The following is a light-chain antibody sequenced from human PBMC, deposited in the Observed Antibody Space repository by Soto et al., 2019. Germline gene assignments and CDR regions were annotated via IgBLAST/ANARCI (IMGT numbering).Light chain of an antibody. CDR1: SSNIGRNA. J-gene: IGLJ2*01. CDR2: SNN. CDR3: AAWDDSLNGRVV. Sequence: QSVLTQPPSASGTPGQRVTISCSGSSSNIGRNAANWYQQLPGAAPKLLIYSNNQRPSGVPDRFSASKSGSSASLAISGLQSDDEADYYCAAWDDSLNGRVVFGGGTKVTVL. V-gene: IGLV1-44*01.